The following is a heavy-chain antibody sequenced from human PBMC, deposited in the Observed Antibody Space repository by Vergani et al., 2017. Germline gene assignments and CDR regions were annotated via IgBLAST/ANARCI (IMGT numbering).Heavy chain of an antibody. CDR1: GFTFSNFG. CDR2: IGKDVINT. Sequence: HVQLVESAGGVIQPGGSLRLSCSASGFTFSNFGMHWIRQAPGKGLVWLAYIGKDVINTRYRDAVKGRFTVSRDNSKDILYLQMDSLRSEDTALYYCAKYLRDSTDGLPDSWGPGTLVIVSS. V-gene: IGHV3-30*02. J-gene: IGHJ4*02. CDR3: AKYLRDSTDGLPDS. D-gene: IGHD2-21*02.